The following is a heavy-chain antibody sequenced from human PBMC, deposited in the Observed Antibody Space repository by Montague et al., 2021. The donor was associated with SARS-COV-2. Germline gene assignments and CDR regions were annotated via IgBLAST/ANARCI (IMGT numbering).Heavy chain of an antibody. Sequence: SETLSLTCTVSGGSISSSGYYWGWIRQPPGKGLEWIGNIYYSGSTYYNPSLKSRVTISVDTSKNQFSLKLSSVTAADTAVYYCARQKMGSVTIFGVVMHDRWLDPWGQGTLVTVSS. J-gene: IGHJ5*02. V-gene: IGHV4-39*01. CDR3: ARQKMGSVTIFGVVMHDRWLDP. CDR2: IYYSGST. D-gene: IGHD3-3*01. CDR1: GGSISSSGYY.